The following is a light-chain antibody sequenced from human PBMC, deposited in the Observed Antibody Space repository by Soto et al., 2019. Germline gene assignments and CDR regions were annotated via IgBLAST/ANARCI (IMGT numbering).Light chain of an antibody. J-gene: IGKJ3*01. Sequence: EIVLTQFPGTLSLSPGERATLSCRASQSVRSSFLAWYQQKPGQAPRLLIYGASSRATGIPDRFSGSGSGTDFTLTISRLEPEDFAVYYCQQYGNSPSTFGPGTKVDIK. CDR3: QQYGNSPST. V-gene: IGKV3-20*01. CDR2: GAS. CDR1: QSVRSSF.